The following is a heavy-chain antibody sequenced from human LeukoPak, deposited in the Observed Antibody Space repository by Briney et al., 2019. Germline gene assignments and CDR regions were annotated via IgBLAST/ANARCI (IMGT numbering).Heavy chain of an antibody. CDR2: INYSGST. CDR3: ARAEAFDI. CDR1: GDSISNYY. J-gene: IGHJ3*02. V-gene: IGHV4-59*01. Sequence: PSETLSLTCTVSGDSISNYYWSWIRQPPGKGLEWIGYINYSGSTKYNPSLKSRVTISIDTSRDQFSLKLTSVTTADTAVYYCARAEAFDIWGQGTMVTVSS.